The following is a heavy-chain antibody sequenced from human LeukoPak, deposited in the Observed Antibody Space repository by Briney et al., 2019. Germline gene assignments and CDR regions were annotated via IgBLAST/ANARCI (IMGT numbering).Heavy chain of an antibody. J-gene: IGHJ3*02. D-gene: IGHD2-15*01. Sequence: SETLSLTCTVSGGSISSYYWSWIRQPPGKGLEWIGYIYYSGSTNYNPSLKSRVTISVDTSKNQFSLKLSSVTAADTAVYYCARDLYCSGGSCFWGAFDIWGQGTMVTVSS. CDR3: ARDLYCSGGSCFWGAFDI. CDR2: IYYSGST. CDR1: GGSISSYY. V-gene: IGHV4-59*01.